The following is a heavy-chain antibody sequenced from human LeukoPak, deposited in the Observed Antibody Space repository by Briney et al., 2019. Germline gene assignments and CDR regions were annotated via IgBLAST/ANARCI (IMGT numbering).Heavy chain of an antibody. CDR3: ARDRSYCSSTSCPTLYYYYYYYGMDV. CDR1: GFTFSSYW. CDR2: IKQGGSEK. J-gene: IGHJ6*02. D-gene: IGHD2-2*01. V-gene: IGHV3-7*01. Sequence: GSLRLSCSAPGFTFSSYWMSWVRPAPGKGLEWVANIKQGGSEKYYVDSVKGRFTISRDNAKNSLYLQMNSLRAEDTAVYYCARDRSYCSSTSCPTLYYYYYYYGMDVWGQGTTVTVSS.